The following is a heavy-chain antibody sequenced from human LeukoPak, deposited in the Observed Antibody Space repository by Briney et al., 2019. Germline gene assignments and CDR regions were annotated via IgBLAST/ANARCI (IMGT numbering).Heavy chain of an antibody. D-gene: IGHD6-19*01. CDR2: IYSGAGT. CDR3: ARDSSGPLY. Sequence: GGSLRLSCAASGFTVSNNTMSGVGKAPGKGLEWVSVIYSGAGTYYADSVKGRFTISRDNSKNTLYLQMNSLTAEDTAVYYCARDSSGPLYWGQGTLVTVSS. J-gene: IGHJ4*02. V-gene: IGHV3-66*01. CDR1: GFTVSNNT.